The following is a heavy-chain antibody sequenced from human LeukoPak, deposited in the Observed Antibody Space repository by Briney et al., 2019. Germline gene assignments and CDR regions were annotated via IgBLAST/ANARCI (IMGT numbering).Heavy chain of an antibody. V-gene: IGHV3-48*03. CDR2: ISSSGSTI. CDR3: AKDGSSGYQGGAFDY. D-gene: IGHD3-22*01. Sequence: GGSLRLSCAASGFTFSSYEMNWVRQAPGKGLEWVSYISSSGSTIYYADSVKGRFTISRDNSKNTLYLQMNSLRAEDTAVYYCAKDGSSGYQGGAFDYWGQGTLVTVSS. J-gene: IGHJ4*02. CDR1: GFTFSSYE.